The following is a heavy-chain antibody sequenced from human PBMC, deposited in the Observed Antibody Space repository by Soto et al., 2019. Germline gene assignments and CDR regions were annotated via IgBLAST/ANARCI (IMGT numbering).Heavy chain of an antibody. Sequence: QVQLQESGPGLVKPSETLSLTCTVSGGSISSYYWSWIRQPPGKGLEWIGFIFYSGNTSYNPSLKTCVTISIHTSKYQSSLKLNSVAAAVTAVYYCASRIGYPVLSFGSWGQGTLVAVSS. J-gene: IGHJ5*02. V-gene: IGHV4-59*01. D-gene: IGHD1-1*01. CDR3: ASRIGYPVLSFGS. CDR2: IFYSGNT. CDR1: GGSISSYY.